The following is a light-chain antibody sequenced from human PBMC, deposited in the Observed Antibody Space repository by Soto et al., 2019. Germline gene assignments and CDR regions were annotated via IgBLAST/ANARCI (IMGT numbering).Light chain of an antibody. J-gene: IGLJ1*01. CDR2: DVS. Sequence: QSALTQPASVSGSPGQSITISCTGTSSDIGGYNYVSWYQQHPDKAPKLMIYDVSNRPSGVSDRFSGSKSGNTASLTISGLQAEDEADYYCSSYSSSSLHVFGTGTKLTVL. CDR1: SSDIGGYNY. V-gene: IGLV2-14*01. CDR3: SSYSSSSLHV.